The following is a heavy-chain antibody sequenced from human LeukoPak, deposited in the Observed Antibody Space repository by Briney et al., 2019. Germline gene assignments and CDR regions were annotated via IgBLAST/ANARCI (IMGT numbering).Heavy chain of an antibody. CDR2: ISSSGSTI. D-gene: IGHD4-17*01. Sequence: GGPLRLSRAASGFTFSSYEMNWVRQAPGKGLEWVSYISSSGSTIYYADSVKGRFTISRDNAKNSLYLQMNSLRAEDTAVYYCARDGTVTALVYYYYGMDVWGKGTTVTVSS. CDR3: ARDGTVTALVYYYYGMDV. V-gene: IGHV3-48*03. J-gene: IGHJ6*04. CDR1: GFTFSSYE.